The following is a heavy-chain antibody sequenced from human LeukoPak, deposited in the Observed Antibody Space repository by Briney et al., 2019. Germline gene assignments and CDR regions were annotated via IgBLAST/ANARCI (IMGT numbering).Heavy chain of an antibody. J-gene: IGHJ4*02. CDR2: ISSSSSYI. V-gene: IGHV3-21*01. D-gene: IGHD4-17*01. CDR3: ARDGGYGDYLFDY. CDR1: GFTFSSYS. Sequence: GGSLRLSCAASGFTFSSYSMNRVRQAPGKGLEWVSSISSSSSYIYYADSVKGRFTISRDNAKNSLYLQMNSLRAEDTAVYYCARDGGYGDYLFDYWGQGTLVTVSS.